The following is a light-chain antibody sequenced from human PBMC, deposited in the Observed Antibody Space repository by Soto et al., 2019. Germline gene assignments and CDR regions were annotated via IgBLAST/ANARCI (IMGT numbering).Light chain of an antibody. V-gene: IGKV3D-15*01. CDR1: QSVSGN. J-gene: IGKJ2*01. CDR2: GAS. CDR3: QQGYSSPFT. Sequence: EVVMTQSPATLSVSPGERVTLSCTASQSVSGNLAWYQQKPGQAPRLLIHGASTRATDIPARFSGSGSVTEFTLTITSLQSEDCAIYYCQQGYSSPFTFGQGTKLEIK.